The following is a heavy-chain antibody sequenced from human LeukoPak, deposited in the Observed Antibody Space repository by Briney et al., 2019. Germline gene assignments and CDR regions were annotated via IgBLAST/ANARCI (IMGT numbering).Heavy chain of an antibody. J-gene: IGHJ5*02. CDR1: GYTFTGYY. CDR2: INPNSGGT. CDR3: ARAISPEYCSSTSCYATTGGINWFDP. D-gene: IGHD2-2*01. Sequence: ASVKVSCKASGYTFTGYYMHWVRQAPGQGLEWMGWINPNSGGTNYAQKFQGRVTMTRDTSISTAYMELSRLRSDDTAVYYCARAISPEYCSSTSCYATTGGINWFDPWGQGTLVTVSS. V-gene: IGHV1-2*02.